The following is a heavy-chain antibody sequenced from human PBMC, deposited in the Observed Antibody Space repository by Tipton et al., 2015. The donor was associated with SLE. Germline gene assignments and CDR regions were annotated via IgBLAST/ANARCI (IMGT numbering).Heavy chain of an antibody. Sequence: TLSLTCAVYGGSFSGYYWSWIRQPPGKGLEWIGEINHSGSTNYNPSLKSRVTLSVDTSKSQFSLRLTSVTAADTAVYYCARAPGGSNGFLDYWGQGTLVTVST. D-gene: IGHD4-23*01. V-gene: IGHV4-34*01. CDR2: INHSGST. CDR3: ARAPGGSNGFLDY. J-gene: IGHJ4*02. CDR1: GGSFSGYY.